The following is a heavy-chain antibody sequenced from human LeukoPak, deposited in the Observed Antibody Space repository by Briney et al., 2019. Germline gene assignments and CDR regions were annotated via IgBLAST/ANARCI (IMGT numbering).Heavy chain of an antibody. CDR2: FGTRSTSI. J-gene: IGHJ6*02. Sequence: GGSLRLSCTASGFTFSGYSMNWIRQAPGKGLEWVSSFGTRSTSIYHAGSVKGRFAISRDNAKNSLYLQMNSLRAEDTAVYYCARDMKAYDSSYGMDVWGQGTTVTVSS. CDR1: GFTFSGYS. D-gene: IGHD3-22*01. CDR3: ARDMKAYDSSYGMDV. V-gene: IGHV3-21*01.